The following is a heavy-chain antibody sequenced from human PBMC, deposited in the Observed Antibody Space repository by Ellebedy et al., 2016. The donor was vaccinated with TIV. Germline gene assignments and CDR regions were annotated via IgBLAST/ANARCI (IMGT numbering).Heavy chain of an antibody. Sequence: PGGSLRLSCAASGFTFRSYAMSWVRQAPGKGLEWVSAISGSGGSTYYADSVKGRFTISRDNSKNTLDLQMNSLRAEDTAVYYCAKDTERYFDWLTSFDYWGQGTLVTVSS. V-gene: IGHV3-23*01. CDR1: GFTFRSYA. J-gene: IGHJ4*02. CDR3: AKDTERYFDWLTSFDY. CDR2: ISGSGGST. D-gene: IGHD3-9*01.